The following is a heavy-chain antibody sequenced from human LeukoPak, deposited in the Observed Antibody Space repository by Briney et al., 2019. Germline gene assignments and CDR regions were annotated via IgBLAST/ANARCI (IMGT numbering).Heavy chain of an antibody. V-gene: IGHV4-34*01. Sequence: SETLSLTCAVYGGSFSGYYWSWIRQPPGKGLEWIGEINHSGSTNYNPSLKSRVTISVDTSKNQFSLKLSSVTAADTAVYYCARDLRDSYGDTDAFDIWGQGTMVTVSS. CDR3: ARDLRDSYGDTDAFDI. D-gene: IGHD5-18*01. CDR1: GGSFSGYY. CDR2: INHSGST. J-gene: IGHJ3*02.